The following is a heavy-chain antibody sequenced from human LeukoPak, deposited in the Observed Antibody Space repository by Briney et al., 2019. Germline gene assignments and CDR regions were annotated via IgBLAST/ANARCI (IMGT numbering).Heavy chain of an antibody. J-gene: IGHJ4*02. Sequence: SETLSLTCTVYVGSFSGYYWSWIRQPPGKGLEWIGEFNHSGSTNYNPSLKSRVTISVDTSKNQFSLKLSSVTAADTAVYYCARQRDGYNSLDYWGQGTLVTVSS. CDR1: VGSFSGYY. CDR2: FNHSGST. V-gene: IGHV4-34*01. CDR3: ARQRDGYNSLDY. D-gene: IGHD5-24*01.